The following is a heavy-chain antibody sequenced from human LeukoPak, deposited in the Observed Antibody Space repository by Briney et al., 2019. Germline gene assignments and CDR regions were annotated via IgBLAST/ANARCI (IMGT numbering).Heavy chain of an antibody. CDR1: GFSFSTYA. CDR2: IKQDGSEI. CDR3: AGAYYSRSLFEF. D-gene: IGHD2-2*01. Sequence: GGSLRLSCAASGFSFSTYAMHWVRQSPGKGLEWVANIKQDGSEIDYVDSVKGRFTISRDNAKNSLYLQMDSLRSEDTAIYYCAGAYYSRSLFEFWGQGTLVTVSS. J-gene: IGHJ4*02. V-gene: IGHV3-7*04.